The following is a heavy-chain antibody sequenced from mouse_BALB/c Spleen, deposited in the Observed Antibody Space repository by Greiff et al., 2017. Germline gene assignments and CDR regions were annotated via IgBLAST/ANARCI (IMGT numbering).Heavy chain of an antibody. Sequence: VQLKESGPGLVKPSQSLSLTCTVTGYSITSDYAWNWIRQFPGNKLEWMGYISYSGSTSYNPSLKSRISITRDTSKNQFFLQLNSVTTEDTATYYCARESITLDYWGQGTTLTVSS. CDR2: ISYSGST. CDR3: ARESITLDY. J-gene: IGHJ2*01. V-gene: IGHV3-2*02. CDR1: GYSITSDYA. D-gene: IGHD1-1*01.